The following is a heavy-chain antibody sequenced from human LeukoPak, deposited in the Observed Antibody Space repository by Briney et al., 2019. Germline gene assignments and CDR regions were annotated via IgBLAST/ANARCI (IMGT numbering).Heavy chain of an antibody. J-gene: IGHJ4*02. CDR3: AKRDASDSSTYSPLFDY. D-gene: IGHD2-2*01. V-gene: IGHV3-23*01. CDR2: ISGSGGII. Sequence: PGGSLRLSCAASGFTFSSYAMSWVRQAPGKGLEWVSGISGSGGIIHYADSVKGRFTISRDNSKNTLYLQMNSLRAEDTAIYYCAKRDASDSSTYSPLFDYWGQGTLVTVSS. CDR1: GFTFSSYA.